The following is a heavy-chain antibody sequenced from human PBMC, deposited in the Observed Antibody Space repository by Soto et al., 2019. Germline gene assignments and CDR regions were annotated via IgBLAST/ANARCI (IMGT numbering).Heavy chain of an antibody. J-gene: IGHJ6*02. D-gene: IGHD6-13*01. Sequence: SETLSLTCTVSGDSITSGDYCWSWIRQHPGRGLEWIGYIFYSESTYHNPSLQSRVTILIDTSKNEFSLRLRSVTAADTAVYFCARGQQLVPYYYGMDVWGQGTTVTVSS. CDR2: IFYSEST. CDR3: ARGQQLVPYYYGMDV. CDR1: GDSITSGDYC. V-gene: IGHV4-31*03.